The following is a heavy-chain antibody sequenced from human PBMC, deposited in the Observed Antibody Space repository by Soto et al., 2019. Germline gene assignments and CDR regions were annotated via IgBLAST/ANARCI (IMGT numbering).Heavy chain of an antibody. V-gene: IGHV3-7*03. CDR2: INQDGGGT. D-gene: IGHD6-19*01. J-gene: IGHJ4*02. CDR1: GFTFITSF. CDR3: ARYFRGSGRYFFDY. Sequence: GGSLRLSCVASGFTFITSFMGWVRQAPGKGLEWVANINQDGGGTYYVDSVEGRFTISRDNAKDSLYLQMTSLRGEDTAVYYCARYFRGSGRYFFDYWGQGTLVTVSS.